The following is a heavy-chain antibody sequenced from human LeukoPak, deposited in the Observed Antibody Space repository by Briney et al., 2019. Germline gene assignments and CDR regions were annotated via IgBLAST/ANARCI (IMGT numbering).Heavy chain of an antibody. CDR3: ARDGLGPNY. V-gene: IGHV1-69*13. J-gene: IGHJ4*02. CDR1: GGTFSSYA. D-gene: IGHD3-16*01. Sequence: SVKVSCKASGGTFSSYAISWVRQAPGQGLEWMGGIIPIFGTANYAQKFQGRVTITADESTSTAYMELSSLRSDDTAVYYCARDGLGPNYWGQGTLVTVSS. CDR2: IIPIFGTA.